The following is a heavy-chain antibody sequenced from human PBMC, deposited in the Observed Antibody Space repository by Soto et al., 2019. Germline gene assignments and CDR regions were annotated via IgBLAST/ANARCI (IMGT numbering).Heavy chain of an antibody. J-gene: IGHJ4*02. D-gene: IGHD1-7*01. V-gene: IGHV4-34*01. CDR3: AMGSRITGTTGNFDY. CDR1: GGSFSGYY. CDR2: INHSGST. Sequence: QVQLQQWGAGLLKPSETLSLTCAVYGGSFSGYYWSWIRQPTGKGLEWIGEINHSGSTNYNTSLKSRVTISVDTSKNQFSLKLSSVTAADTAVYYCAMGSRITGTTGNFDYWGQGTLVTVSS.